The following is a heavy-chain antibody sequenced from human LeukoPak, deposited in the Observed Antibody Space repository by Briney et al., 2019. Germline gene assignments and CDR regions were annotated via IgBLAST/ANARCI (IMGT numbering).Heavy chain of an antibody. D-gene: IGHD1-26*01. CDR2: INPNSGGT. V-gene: IGHV1-2*02. J-gene: IGHJ3*02. CDR1: GYTFTGYY. Sequence: ASVKVSCKASGYTFTGYYMHWVRQAPGRGLEWMGWINPNSGGTNYAQKFQGRVTMTRDTSISTAYMELSRLRSDDTAVYYCARAGIVGATEGVDAFDIWGQGTMVTVSS. CDR3: ARAGIVGATEGVDAFDI.